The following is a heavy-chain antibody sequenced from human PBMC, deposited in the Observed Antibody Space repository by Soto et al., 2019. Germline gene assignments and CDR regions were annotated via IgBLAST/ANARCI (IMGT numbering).Heavy chain of an antibody. CDR3: ARDAPYYYDSSGYDRPCAFDI. CDR2: IYYSGST. D-gene: IGHD3-22*01. J-gene: IGHJ3*02. CDR1: GGSISSYD. V-gene: IGHV4-59*01. Sequence: XETLSLTCTVSGGSISSYDWSWIRQPPGKGLDWIGYIYYSGSTNYNPSLKSRVTISVDTSKNQFSLKLSSVTAADTAVYYCARDAPYYYDSSGYDRPCAFDIWGQGTMVTVSS.